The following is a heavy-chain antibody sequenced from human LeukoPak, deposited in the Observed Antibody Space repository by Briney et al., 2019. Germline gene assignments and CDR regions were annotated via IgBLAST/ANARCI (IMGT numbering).Heavy chain of an antibody. CDR1: GGTFSSYA. V-gene: IGHV1-69*13. J-gene: IGHJ4*02. CDR3: ARSPNPPIVVVPAALIYYYFDY. Sequence: GASVKVSCKASGGTFSSYAISWVRQAPGQGLEWMGGIIPILGTANYAQKFQGRVTITADESTSTAYMELSSLRSEDTAVYYCARSPNPPIVVVPAALIYYYFDYWGQGTLVTVSS. D-gene: IGHD2-2*01. CDR2: IIPILGTA.